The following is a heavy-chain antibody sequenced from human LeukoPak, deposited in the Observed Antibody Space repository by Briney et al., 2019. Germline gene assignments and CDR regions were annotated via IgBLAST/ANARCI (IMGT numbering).Heavy chain of an antibody. Sequence: GGSLRLSCAASGFTFSSYAMSWVRQAPGEGLGWGSAISGSGGSTYYADSVKGRFTISRDNSKNTLYLEMNSLRAEDTAVYYCAKDLAVAGLFDYWGQGTLVTVSS. CDR3: AKDLAVAGLFDY. V-gene: IGHV3-23*01. J-gene: IGHJ4*02. CDR2: ISGSGGST. CDR1: GFTFSSYA. D-gene: IGHD6-19*01.